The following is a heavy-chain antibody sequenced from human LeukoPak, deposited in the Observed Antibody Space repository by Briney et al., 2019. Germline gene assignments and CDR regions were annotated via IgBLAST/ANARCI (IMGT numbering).Heavy chain of an antibody. V-gene: IGHV1-2*02. CDR2: INPNSGGT. J-gene: IGHJ4*02. D-gene: IGHD6-13*01. CDR3: ARDFVQHSSSWYYFDY. CDR1: GYTFTVYY. Sequence: WASVTVSFTASGYTFTVYYMHWVRQAPGQGLEWMGWINPNSGGTNYAQKFQGRVTMTRDTSISTAYMELSRLRSDDTAVYYCARDFVQHSSSWYYFDYWGQGTLVTVSS.